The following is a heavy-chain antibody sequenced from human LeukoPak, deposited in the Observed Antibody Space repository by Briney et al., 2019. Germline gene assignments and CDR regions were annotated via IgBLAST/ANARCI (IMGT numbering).Heavy chain of an antibody. CDR1: GFTFSSYS. CDR3: ARVPGYCSSTSCYAYCDY. J-gene: IGHJ4*02. CDR2: ISSSGSYI. Sequence: GRSLRLSCAASGFTFSSYSMKWVRQAPGKGLEWVSSISSSGSYIYYADSVKGRFTISRDNAKNSLYLQMNSLRAEDTAVYYCARVPGYCSSTSCYAYCDYWGQGTLVTVSS. D-gene: IGHD2-2*01. V-gene: IGHV3-21*01.